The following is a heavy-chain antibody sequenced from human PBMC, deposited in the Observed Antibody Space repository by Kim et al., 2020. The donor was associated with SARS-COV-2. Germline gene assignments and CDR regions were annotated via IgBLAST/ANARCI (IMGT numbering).Heavy chain of an antibody. CDR3: ARDRGSGWYGYFDY. J-gene: IGHJ4*02. V-gene: IGHV3-33*01. Sequence: TTTVKGRFTISRDNYKKPLYLQMKSRRAEDTAVYYCARDRGSGWYGYFDYWGQGTLVTVSS. D-gene: IGHD6-19*01.